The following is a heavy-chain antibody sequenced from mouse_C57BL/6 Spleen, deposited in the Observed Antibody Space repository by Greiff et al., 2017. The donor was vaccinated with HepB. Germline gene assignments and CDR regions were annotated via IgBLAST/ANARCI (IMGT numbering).Heavy chain of an antibody. J-gene: IGHJ4*01. CDR3: ARSPRAMDY. CDR2: ISDGGSYT. V-gene: IGHV5-4*03. Sequence: EVKLVESGGGLVKPGGSLKLSCAASGFTFSSYAMSWVRQTPEKRLEWVATISDGGSYTYYPDNVKGRFTISRDNAKNNLYLQMSHLKSEDTAMYYCARSPRAMDYWGQRTSVTVSS. CDR1: GFTFSSYA.